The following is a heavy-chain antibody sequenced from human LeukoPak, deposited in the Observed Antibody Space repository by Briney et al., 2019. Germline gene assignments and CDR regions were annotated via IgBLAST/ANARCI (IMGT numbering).Heavy chain of an antibody. J-gene: IGHJ3*02. V-gene: IGHV3-53*01. CDR1: GFTVSSNY. Sequence: PGRSLRLSCAASGFTVSSNYMSWVRQAPGKGLEWVSVIYSGGSTYYADSVKGRFTISRDNSKNTLYLQMNSLRAEDTAVYYCAREGYSSGWPPWNAFDIWAKGQWSPSLQ. CDR3: AREGYSSGWPPWNAFDI. CDR2: IYSGGST. D-gene: IGHD6-19*01.